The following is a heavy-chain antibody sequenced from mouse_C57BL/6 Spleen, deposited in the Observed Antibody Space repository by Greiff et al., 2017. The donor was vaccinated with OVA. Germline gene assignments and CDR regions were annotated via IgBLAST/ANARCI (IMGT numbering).Heavy chain of an antibody. V-gene: IGHV5-9-1*02. Sequence: EVKLMESREGLVKPGGSLKLSCAASGFTFSSYAMSWVRQTPEKRLEWVAYISSGGDYIYYADTVKGRFTISRDNARNTLYLQMSSLKSEDTAMYYCTREDSNLYYYAMDYWGQGTSVTVSS. CDR3: TREDSNLYYYAMDY. CDR2: ISSGGDYI. D-gene: IGHD2-5*01. J-gene: IGHJ4*01. CDR1: GFTFSSYA.